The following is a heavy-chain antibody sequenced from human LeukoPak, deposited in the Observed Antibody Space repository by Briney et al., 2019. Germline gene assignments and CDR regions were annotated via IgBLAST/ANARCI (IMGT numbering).Heavy chain of an antibody. CDR2: ISGSGEST. CDR1: EFTFSNYA. D-gene: IGHD3-10*01. J-gene: IGHJ5*02. CDR3: ANSGGPLNNWFDP. V-gene: IGHV3-23*01. Sequence: GGSLRLSCAASEFTFSNYAMSWVRQAPGKGLEWVSAISGSGESTYYGDSVKGRFTISRDNSKNTLHLQMNSLRAEDTAVYYCANSGGPLNNWFDPWGQGTLVTVSS.